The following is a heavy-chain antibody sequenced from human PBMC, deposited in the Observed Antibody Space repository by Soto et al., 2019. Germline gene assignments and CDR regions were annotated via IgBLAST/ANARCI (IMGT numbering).Heavy chain of an antibody. CDR3: ARWGYYYDSSGYGENWFDP. J-gene: IGHJ5*02. D-gene: IGHD3-22*01. CDR2: IYYSGST. CDR1: GGSISSYY. V-gene: IGHV4-59*01. Sequence: SETLSLTCTVSGGSISSYYWSWIRQPPGKGLEWIGYIYYSGSTNYNPSLKSRVTISVDTSKNQFSLKLSSVTAADTAVYYCARWGYYYDSSGYGENWFDPWGQGTLVTVSS.